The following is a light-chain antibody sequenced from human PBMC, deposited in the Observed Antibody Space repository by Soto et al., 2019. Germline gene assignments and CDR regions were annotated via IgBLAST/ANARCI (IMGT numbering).Light chain of an antibody. CDR2: DVN. CDR3: CSYAGTHFV. J-gene: IGLJ1*01. CDR1: SSDVGNYNY. V-gene: IGLV2-11*01. Sequence: QSALTQPRSVSGSPGQSITLSCTGTSSDVGNYNYVYWYQQHPGKAPELMIYDVNKWPSGVPDRFSGSKSGNTASLTISGLQAEDEADYYCCSYAGTHFVFGTGTKLTVL.